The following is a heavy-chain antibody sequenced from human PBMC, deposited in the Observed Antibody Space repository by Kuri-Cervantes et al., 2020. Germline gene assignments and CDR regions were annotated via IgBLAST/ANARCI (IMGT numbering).Heavy chain of an antibody. V-gene: IGHV1-2*02. CDR2: INPNSGGT. CDR1: GYTFTGYY. D-gene: IGHD3-22*01. CDR3: ARDLDYYDSSGYYPTFDY. J-gene: IGHJ4*02. Sequence: ASVKVSCKASGYTFTGYYMHWVRQAPGQGLEWMGWINPNSGGTNYAQKFQGRVTMTRDTSISTAYMELGRLRSDDTAVYYCARDLDYYDSSGYYPTFDYWGQGTLVPSPQ.